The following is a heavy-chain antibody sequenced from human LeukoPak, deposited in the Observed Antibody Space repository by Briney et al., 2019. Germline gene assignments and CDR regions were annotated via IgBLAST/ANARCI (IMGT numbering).Heavy chain of an antibody. Sequence: SETLSLTCTVSGGSISSGGYYWSWIRQHPGKGLEWIGYIYYSGSTYYNPSLKSRVTISVDTSKNQFSLKLSSVTAADTAVYYCARDAGIVVVPAAIFPWYFDLWGRGTLVTLSS. J-gene: IGHJ2*01. CDR3: ARDAGIVVVPAAIFPWYFDL. D-gene: IGHD2-2*02. CDR1: GGSISSGGYY. V-gene: IGHV4-31*03. CDR2: IYYSGST.